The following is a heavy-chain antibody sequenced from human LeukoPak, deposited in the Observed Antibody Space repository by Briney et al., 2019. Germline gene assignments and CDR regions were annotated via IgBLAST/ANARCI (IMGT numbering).Heavy chain of an antibody. CDR2: INHSGST. V-gene: IGHV4-34*01. CDR1: GGSFSGYY. Sequence: PSETLSLTCAVYGGSFSGYYWSWIRQPPGKGLEWIGEINHSGSTNYNPSLKSRVTISVDTSKNQFSLKLSSVTAADTAVYYCARVMVPPTNYYDSRGGDAFDIWGQGTMVTVSS. J-gene: IGHJ3*02. CDR3: ARVMVPPTNYYDSRGGDAFDI. D-gene: IGHD3-22*01.